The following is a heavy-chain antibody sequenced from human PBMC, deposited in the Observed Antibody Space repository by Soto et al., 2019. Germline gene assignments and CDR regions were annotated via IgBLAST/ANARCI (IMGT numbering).Heavy chain of an antibody. D-gene: IGHD3-22*01. CDR2: SYYSGST. CDR1: GASIDSYY. V-gene: IGHV4-59*13. Sequence: PSETLSLTCTVSGASIDSYYWNWIRQPPGKGLEWTGYSYYSGSTTNNPALKTPVTISVDRSKNQFSLKLTSVTAADTAVYYCARDRTHFDSSAYYSGLDVWGQGTTVTVSS. CDR3: ARDRTHFDSSAYYSGLDV. J-gene: IGHJ6*02.